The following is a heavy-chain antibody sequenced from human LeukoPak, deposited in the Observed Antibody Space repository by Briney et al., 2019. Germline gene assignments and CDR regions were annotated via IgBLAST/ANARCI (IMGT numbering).Heavy chain of an antibody. J-gene: IGHJ4*02. D-gene: IGHD6-19*01. Sequence: GGSLRLSCAASGFSFEDYAMHWVRQAPGKGLEWVSGIIGNSGTMGYADSVKGRFTISRDNAKNSLYLQMNSLRTEDMALYYCAKSPVAALLWYYFDYWGQGTLVTVSS. CDR2: IIGNSGTM. CDR1: GFSFEDYA. CDR3: AKSPVAALLWYYFDY. V-gene: IGHV3-9*03.